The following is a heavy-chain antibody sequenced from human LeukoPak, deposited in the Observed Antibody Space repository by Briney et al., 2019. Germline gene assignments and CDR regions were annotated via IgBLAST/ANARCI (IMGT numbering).Heavy chain of an antibody. Sequence: SETLSLTCTVSGGSISSYCWNWIRQPPGKGLEWIGYIYYSGSANFTPSLKSRVTISVDTSKSQFSLKLSSVTAADTAVYYCAKAYYDSSGFYFDYWGPGTLVTVSS. CDR1: GGSISSYC. D-gene: IGHD3-22*01. CDR3: AKAYYDSSGFYFDY. J-gene: IGHJ4*02. V-gene: IGHV4-59*01. CDR2: IYYSGSA.